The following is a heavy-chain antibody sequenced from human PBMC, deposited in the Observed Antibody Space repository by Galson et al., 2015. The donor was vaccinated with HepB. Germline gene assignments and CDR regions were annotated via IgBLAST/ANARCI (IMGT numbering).Heavy chain of an antibody. CDR2: INAGNGNT. V-gene: IGHV1-3*01. D-gene: IGHD2-2*01. J-gene: IGHJ6*03. CDR1: GYTFTSYA. Sequence: SVKVSCKASGYTFTSYAMHWVRQAPGQRLEWMGWINAGNGNTKYSQKSQGRVTITRDTSASTAYMELSSLRSEDTAVYYCARETSSPRFYYMDVWGKGTTVTVSS. CDR3: ARETSSPRFYYMDV.